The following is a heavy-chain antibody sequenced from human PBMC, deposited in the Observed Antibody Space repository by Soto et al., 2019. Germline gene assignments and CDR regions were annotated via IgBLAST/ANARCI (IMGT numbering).Heavy chain of an antibody. CDR3: ARIRDGYSVDY. CDR2: IYSNDEK. CDR1: EFSLNIPSLG. J-gene: IGHJ4*02. Sequence: QVTLKESGPVLVKPTETLTLTCTVSEFSLNIPSLGVNWIRQPPGRALEWLAHIYSNDEKSYRTSLRSTLTISRATSKSQIVLTMSKMGPVDTATYYCARIRDGYSVDYWGQGNLVTVSS. D-gene: IGHD3-22*01. V-gene: IGHV2-26*01.